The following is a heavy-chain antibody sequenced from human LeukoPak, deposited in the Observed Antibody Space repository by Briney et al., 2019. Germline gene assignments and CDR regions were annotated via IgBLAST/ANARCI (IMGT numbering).Heavy chain of an antibody. CDR2: INWNGGST. D-gene: IGHD6-6*01. CDR3: ARDLGPAEYSSWNYYYYYYMDV. J-gene: IGHJ6*03. V-gene: IGHV3-20*04. CDR1: GFTFDDYG. Sequence: RPGGSLRLSCAASGFTFDDYGMSCVRQAPGKGLEWVSGINWNGGSTGYADSVKGRFTISRDNAKNSLYLQMNSLRAEDTALYYCARDLGPAEYSSWNYYYYYYMDVWGKGTTVTVSS.